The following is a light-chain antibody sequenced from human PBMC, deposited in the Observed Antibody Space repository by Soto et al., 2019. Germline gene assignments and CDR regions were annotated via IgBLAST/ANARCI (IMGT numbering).Light chain of an antibody. CDR1: QSVSSN. J-gene: IGKJ4*01. Sequence: DIVLTQSPATLSFSPGERATLPCRASQSVSSNLSWYQQKPGQSPRLLIFDASNRATGIPGRFSGSGSGTDFTLTISSLEPEDFAVYYCQQRSNWPLTFGGGTK. CDR3: QQRSNWPLT. CDR2: DAS. V-gene: IGKV3-11*01.